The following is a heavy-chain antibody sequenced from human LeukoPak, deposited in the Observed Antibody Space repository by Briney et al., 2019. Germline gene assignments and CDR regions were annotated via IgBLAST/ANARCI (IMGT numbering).Heavy chain of an antibody. D-gene: IGHD5-12*01. Sequence: GGTLRLSCAGYGFTFSNYGMNWVRQAPGKGLEWVSHISTGSTVYYADSVKGRFTISRDNSKNTLYLQMNSLRAEDTAVYYCATSVATPLGTFDYWGQGTLVTVSS. J-gene: IGHJ4*02. CDR3: ATSVATPLGTFDY. CDR1: GFTFSNYG. CDR2: ISTGSTV. V-gene: IGHV3-48*01.